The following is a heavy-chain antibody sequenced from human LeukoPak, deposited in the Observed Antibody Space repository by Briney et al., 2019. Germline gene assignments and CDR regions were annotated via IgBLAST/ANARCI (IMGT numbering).Heavy chain of an antibody. J-gene: IGHJ4*02. CDR1: GYTFTSYW. Sequence: GESLKISCKRSGYTFTSYWIGWVRQMPGKGLGWMGIIYPGDSDTRYSPSFQGQVTISADKSISTAYLQWSSLKASDTAMYYCARLGYDSSGYRTYYFDYWGQGTLVTVSS. CDR2: IYPGDSDT. CDR3: ARLGYDSSGYRTYYFDY. V-gene: IGHV5-51*03. D-gene: IGHD3-22*01.